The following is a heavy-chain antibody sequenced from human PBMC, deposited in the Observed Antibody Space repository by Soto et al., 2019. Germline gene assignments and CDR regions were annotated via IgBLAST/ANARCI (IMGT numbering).Heavy chain of an antibody. J-gene: IGHJ6*02. CDR3: GRFRRSFNHYGWGV. V-gene: IGHV3-48*03. D-gene: IGHD6-13*01. Sequence: GGSLRLSGVPSASTFSSYEMTCVRQAPGKGLEWVSDIGQSGRSVYNADSVKGRFTISRDDARSTMLLQMNSLRVEDTDVYSCGRFRRSFNHYGWGVWGEGSRVTV. CDR2: IGQSGRSV. CDR1: ASTFSSYE.